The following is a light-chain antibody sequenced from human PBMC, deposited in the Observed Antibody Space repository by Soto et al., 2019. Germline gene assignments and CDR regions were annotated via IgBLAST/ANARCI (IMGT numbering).Light chain of an antibody. CDR3: QQSYSFRRT. Sequence: DHRISQSLATVSATVGVKVSMTGGASQSISSWLAWYQQKPGKAPKLLIYDASSLESGVPSRFSGSGSGTDFTLTISSLQPEDFATYYCQQSYSFRRTFGQGTKVDIK. V-gene: IGKV1-5*01. CDR1: QSISSW. J-gene: IGKJ1*01. CDR2: DAS.